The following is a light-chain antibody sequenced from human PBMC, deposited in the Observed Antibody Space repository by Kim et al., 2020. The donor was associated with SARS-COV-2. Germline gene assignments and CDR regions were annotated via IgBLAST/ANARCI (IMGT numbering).Light chain of an antibody. Sequence: VSPGQKISITSSRDKLGDKYVCWYRQKPGQTPVLFIYQDSKRPSGIPERVSGSNSGNTATLTVSGTQVMDEADYYCQAWDSSTWVFGGGTQLTVL. CDR3: QAWDSSTWV. J-gene: IGLJ3*02. CDR1: KLGDKY. CDR2: QDS. V-gene: IGLV3-1*01.